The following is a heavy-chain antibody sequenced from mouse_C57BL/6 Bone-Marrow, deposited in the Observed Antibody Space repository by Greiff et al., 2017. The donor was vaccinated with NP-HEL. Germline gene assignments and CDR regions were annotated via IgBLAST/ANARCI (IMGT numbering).Heavy chain of an antibody. J-gene: IGHJ2*01. V-gene: IGHV1-7*01. CDR2: INPSSGYT. CDR1: GYTFTSYW. Sequence: QVQLQQSGAELAKPGASVKLSCKASGYTFTSYWMHWVKQRPGQCLEWIGYINPSSGYTKYNQKFKDKATLTADKSSSTAYMQLSSLTYEDSAVYYCARSPITTVVGFDYWGQGTTLTVSS. D-gene: IGHD1-1*01. CDR3: ARSPITTVVGFDY.